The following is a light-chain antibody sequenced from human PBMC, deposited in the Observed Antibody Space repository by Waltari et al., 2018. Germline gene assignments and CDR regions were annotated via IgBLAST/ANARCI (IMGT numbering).Light chain of an antibody. V-gene: IGKV3-11*01. CDR2: GAS. CDR3: QQRSNWPRT. J-gene: IGKJ2*01. CDR1: QSVCSH. Sequence: EIVLTQSPATLSLSPGERATLSCRASQSVCSHLAWYQQRPGQPPRLLIFGASDRATGIPARFSGSGSGTDFTLTINSLEPEDFAIYYCQQRSNWPRTFGQGTKLEI.